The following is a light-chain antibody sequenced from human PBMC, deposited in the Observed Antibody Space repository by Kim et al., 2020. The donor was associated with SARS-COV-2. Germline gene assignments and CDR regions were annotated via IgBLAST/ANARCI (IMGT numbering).Light chain of an antibody. J-gene: IGLJ1*01. CDR1: STNIGSNY. CDR2: RNN. Sequence: GRRDTISCSGSSTNIGSNYVYWYQQLPGTAPKLIIYRNNQRPSGVPDRFSGSKSGTSASLAISGLRSEDEADYYCAAWDDSLSGYVFGTGTKVTVL. CDR3: AAWDDSLSGYV. V-gene: IGLV1-47*01.